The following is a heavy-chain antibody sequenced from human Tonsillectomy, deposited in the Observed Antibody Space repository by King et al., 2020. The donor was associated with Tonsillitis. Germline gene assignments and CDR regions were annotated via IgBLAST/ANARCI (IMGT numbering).Heavy chain of an antibody. CDR3: ARGARGDPGWYFDL. CDR1: GFTFSSYS. CDR2: ISSSSSYI. Sequence: VQLVESGGGLVKPGGSLRLSCAASGFTFSSYSMNWVRQAPGKGLEWVSSISSSSSYIYYADSVKGRFTISRDNAKNSLYLQMNSLRAEDTAVYYCARGARGDPGWYFDLWGRGTLVTVSS. V-gene: IGHV3-21*01. D-gene: IGHD2-21*01. J-gene: IGHJ2*01.